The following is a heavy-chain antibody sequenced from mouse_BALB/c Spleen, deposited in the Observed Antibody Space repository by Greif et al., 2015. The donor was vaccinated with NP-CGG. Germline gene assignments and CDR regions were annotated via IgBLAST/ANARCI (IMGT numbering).Heavy chain of an antibody. Sequence: VQLQQSGAELVRPGVSVKISCKGSGYTFTDYAMHWVKQSHAKSLEWIGVISTYYGDASYNQKFKGKATMTVDKSSSTAYMELARLTSEGSAIYYCARESPYGNPFAYWGQGTLVTVSA. CDR2: ISTYYGDA. CDR3: ARESPYGNPFAY. D-gene: IGHD2-1*01. V-gene: IGHV1S137*01. J-gene: IGHJ3*01. CDR1: GYTFTDYA.